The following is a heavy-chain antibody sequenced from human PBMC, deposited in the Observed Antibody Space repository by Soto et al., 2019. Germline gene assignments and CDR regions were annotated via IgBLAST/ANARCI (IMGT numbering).Heavy chain of an antibody. V-gene: IGHV1-69*01. CDR2: IIPIFGTA. J-gene: IGHJ4*02. CDR3: ARAFLGYCSGGSCYHFDY. Sequence: QVQLVQSGAEVKKPGSSVKVSCKASGGTFSSYAISWVRQAPGQGLEWMGGIIPIFGTANYEQKFQGRVTITADESTSTAYMDLSSLRSADTAVYDCARAFLGYCSGGSCYHFDYWGQGTLVTVSS. CDR1: GGTFSSYA. D-gene: IGHD2-15*01.